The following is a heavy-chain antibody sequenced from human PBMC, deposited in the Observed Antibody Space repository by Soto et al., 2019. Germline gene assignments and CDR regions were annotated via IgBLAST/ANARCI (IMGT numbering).Heavy chain of an antibody. Sequence: GAAVKVSCKASGCTFSSYAISWVRQAPGQGLEWMGGIIPIFGTANYAQKFQGRVTITADESTSTAYMELSSLRSEDTAVYYCARDSNGAQDYWGQGTLVTVSS. V-gene: IGHV1-69*13. CDR3: ARDSNGAQDY. J-gene: IGHJ4*02. CDR2: IIPIFGTA. D-gene: IGHD4-17*01. CDR1: GCTFSSYA.